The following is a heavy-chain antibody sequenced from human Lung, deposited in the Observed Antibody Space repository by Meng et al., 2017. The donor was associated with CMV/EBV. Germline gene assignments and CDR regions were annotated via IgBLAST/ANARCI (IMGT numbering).Heavy chain of an antibody. D-gene: IGHD5-12*01. CDR2: IRYDGSNT. CDR3: ANRYSGFEDVWYFDY. V-gene: IGHV3-30*02. J-gene: IGHJ4*02. Sequence: GESXKISCAMSGFTLSSYGMHWVRQAPGKGLEWVAFIRYDGSNTYYADSVKGRFTISRDNSKNTLYLQMNSLRAEDTAVYYCANRYSGFEDVWYFDYWGQGTRVTVSS. CDR1: GFTLSSYG.